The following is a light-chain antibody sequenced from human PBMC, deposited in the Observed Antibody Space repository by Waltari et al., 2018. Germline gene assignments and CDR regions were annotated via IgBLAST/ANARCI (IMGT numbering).Light chain of an antibody. V-gene: IGKV3-11*01. J-gene: IGKJ4*01. CDR3: QQRTNWPLT. Sequence: EIVLTQSPATLSLSPGDRATLSCRASQSVSNFLAWYQQKPGQAPRLLIYDASRRAAGIPARFSGSGSGTDFTLTISRLEPEDFAVFYCQQRTNWPLTFGGGTKLEVK. CDR2: DAS. CDR1: QSVSNF.